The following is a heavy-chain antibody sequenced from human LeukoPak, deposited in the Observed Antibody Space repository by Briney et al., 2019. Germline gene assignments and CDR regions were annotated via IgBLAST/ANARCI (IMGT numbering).Heavy chain of an antibody. V-gene: IGHV4-4*07. J-gene: IGHJ4*02. Sequence: SETLSLTRTVSGGSISSYYWSWIRQPAGKGLEWIGRIYTSGSTNYNPSLKSRVTMSVDTSKNQFSLKLSSVTAADTAVYYCARQTYDSSGYYYTDYWGQGTLVTVSS. D-gene: IGHD3-22*01. CDR2: IYTSGST. CDR1: GGSISSYY. CDR3: ARQTYDSSGYYYTDY.